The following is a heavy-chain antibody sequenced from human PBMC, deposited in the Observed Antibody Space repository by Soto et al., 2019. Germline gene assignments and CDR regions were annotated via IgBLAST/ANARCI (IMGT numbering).Heavy chain of an antibody. CDR1: GGTFRNYP. J-gene: IGHJ4*02. Sequence: QVQLVQSGTEVKKPGSSVKVSCKAFGGTFRNYPINWVRQAPGQGLEWMGSIFPLTDIPDYAQNFQARLTISADKSTSTAYMELSGLTSDDTAMYFCARSTLVVLNYFESWGQGTLVTVSS. CDR2: IFPLTDIP. V-gene: IGHV1-69*02. CDR3: ARSTLVVLNYFES. D-gene: IGHD1-1*01.